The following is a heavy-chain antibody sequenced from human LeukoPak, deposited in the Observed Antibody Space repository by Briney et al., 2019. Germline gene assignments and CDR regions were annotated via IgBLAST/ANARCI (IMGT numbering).Heavy chain of an antibody. V-gene: IGHV1-8*01. Sequence: ASVKVSCKASGYTFTSYDINWVRQATGQGLEWMGWMNPNSGNTGYAQKFQGRVTMTRNTSISTAYMGLSSLRSEDTAVYYCARCIAVAGTSNWFDPWGQGTLVTVSS. CDR1: GYTFTSYD. D-gene: IGHD6-19*01. J-gene: IGHJ5*02. CDR3: ARCIAVAGTSNWFDP. CDR2: MNPNSGNT.